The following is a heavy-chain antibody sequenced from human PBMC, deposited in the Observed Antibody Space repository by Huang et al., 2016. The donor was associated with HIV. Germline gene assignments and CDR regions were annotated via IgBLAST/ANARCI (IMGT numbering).Heavy chain of an antibody. CDR2: IKPDVSVP. J-gene: IGHJ4*02. V-gene: IGHV3-7*01. Sequence: VELVEYRGGWVQVGKDLRLSFTASGGTFTGFWLSWVSQAQGKGREWVASIKPDVSVPFDADVVKCRLTTSIDNSYNLVCLQMNNLRVEDTAEYYWARSAVDYRGSGTHFAPLFYFDVWGRGTLVVVSS. CDR3: ARSAVDYRGSGTHFAPLFYFDV. CDR1: GGTFTGFW. D-gene: IGHD3-10*01.